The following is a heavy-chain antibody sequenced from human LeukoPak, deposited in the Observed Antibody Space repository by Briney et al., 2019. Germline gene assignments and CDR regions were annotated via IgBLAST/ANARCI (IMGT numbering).Heavy chain of an antibody. Sequence: PGGSLRLSCAVSGFRVSDYYMSWVRQAPGKGLEWVGLIRDSGEAFYADFVRGRFAISRDESENTLYLQMNSLRVEDTAVYFCARDRAALQDWVEFDPWGQGTLVTVSS. J-gene: IGHJ5*02. D-gene: IGHD3/OR15-3a*01. CDR3: ARDRAALQDWVEFDP. CDR1: GFRVSDYY. V-gene: IGHV3-66*03. CDR2: IRDSGEA.